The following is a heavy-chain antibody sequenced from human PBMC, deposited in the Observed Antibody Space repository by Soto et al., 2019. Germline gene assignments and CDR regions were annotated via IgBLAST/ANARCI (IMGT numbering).Heavy chain of an antibody. CDR1: GGSISSSSYY. CDR3: ARPRENDGGLCTFDI. Sequence: SETLSLTCTVSGGSISSSSYYWGWIRQPPGKGLEWIGSIYYSGSTYYNPSLKSRVTISVDTSKNQFSLKLSSVTAADTAVYYCARPRENDGGLCTFDIWGQGTMVTVSS. V-gene: IGHV4-39*01. CDR2: IYYSGST. J-gene: IGHJ3*02. D-gene: IGHD1-1*01.